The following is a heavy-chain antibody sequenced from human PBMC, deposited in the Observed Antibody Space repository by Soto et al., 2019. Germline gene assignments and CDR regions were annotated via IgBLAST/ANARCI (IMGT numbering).Heavy chain of an antibody. J-gene: IGHJ5*02. Sequence: QVKLVQSGGEVKKPGASVKVSCKASGYTFTNYGISWVRQAPGQGLEWMGWINVYNGNTKYAQKVQGRVTMTTDTSTSTAYMEVRSLRSDDTAVYYCARGVGSGSYYNQYNWFDPWGQGTLVTVSS. D-gene: IGHD3-10*01. CDR2: INVYNGNT. CDR3: ARGVGSGSYYNQYNWFDP. V-gene: IGHV1-18*01. CDR1: GYTFTNYG.